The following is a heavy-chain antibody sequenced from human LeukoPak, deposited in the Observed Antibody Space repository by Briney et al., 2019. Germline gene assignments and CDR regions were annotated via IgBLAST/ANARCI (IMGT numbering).Heavy chain of an antibody. CDR1: GFTFSSYG. CDR3: AKDGRRLGYCSSTSCYFPDY. J-gene: IGHJ4*02. Sequence: GRSLRLSCAASGFTFSSYGMHWVRQAPGKGLEWVAVIWYDGRNKYYADSVKGRFTISRDNSKNTLYLQMNSLRAEDTAVYYCAKDGRRLGYCSSTSCYFPDYWGQGTLVTVSS. D-gene: IGHD2-2*01. CDR2: IWYDGRNK. V-gene: IGHV3-33*06.